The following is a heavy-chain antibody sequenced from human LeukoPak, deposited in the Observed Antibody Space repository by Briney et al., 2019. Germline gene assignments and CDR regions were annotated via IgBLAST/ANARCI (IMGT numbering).Heavy chain of an antibody. D-gene: IGHD6-19*01. CDR2: ISSSSSYI. J-gene: IGHJ5*02. CDR3: AKVSSPVAGTRWFVP. CDR1: GFTFSSYS. Sequence: PGGSLRLSCAGSGFTFSSYSMNWVRQAPGKGLEWVSSISSSSSYIYYADSVKGRFTISRDNAKNSLYLQMNSLRAEDTAVYYCAKVSSPVAGTRWFVPWGQGTLVTVSS. V-gene: IGHV3-21*01.